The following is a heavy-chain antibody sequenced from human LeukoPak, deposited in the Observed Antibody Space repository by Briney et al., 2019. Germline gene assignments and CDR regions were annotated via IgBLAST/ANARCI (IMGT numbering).Heavy chain of an antibody. CDR2: IIPIFGTA. J-gene: IGHJ5*02. CDR1: GGTFSSYA. V-gene: IGHV1-69*13. Sequence: SVKVSCKASGGTFSSYAIGWVRQAPGQGLEWMGGIIPIFGTANYAQKFQGRVTITADESTSIAYMELSSLRSEDTAVYYCARGQWLRLTSRFDPWGQGTLVTVSS. CDR3: ARGQWLRLTSRFDP. D-gene: IGHD5-12*01.